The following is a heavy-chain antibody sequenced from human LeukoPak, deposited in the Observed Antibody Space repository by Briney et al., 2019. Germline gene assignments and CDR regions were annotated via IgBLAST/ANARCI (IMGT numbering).Heavy chain of an antibody. V-gene: IGHV1-24*01. Sequence: ASVKVSCKVSAYTLTELSMHWVRQAPGKGLEWMGGVDPEDGETIYAQKFQGRVTMTEDTSTDTAYMELSSLRSEDTAVYYCATVRSRYFDWVSRGGSYYFDYWGQGTLVTVSS. CDR1: AYTLTELS. J-gene: IGHJ4*02. D-gene: IGHD3-9*01. CDR2: VDPEDGET. CDR3: ATVRSRYFDWVSRGGSYYFDY.